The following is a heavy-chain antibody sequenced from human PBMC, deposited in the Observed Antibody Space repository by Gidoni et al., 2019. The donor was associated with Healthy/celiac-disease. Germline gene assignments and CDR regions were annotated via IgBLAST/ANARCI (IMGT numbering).Heavy chain of an antibody. CDR2: FSYSGST. V-gene: IGHV4-59*11. CDR1: RCSFSCLY. J-gene: IGHJ4*02. D-gene: IGHD2-15*01. CDR3: ARDSYCSCGSCSSREYYFDY. Sequence: QVQLRASGPGMVTPSETLSLACPVSRCSFSCLYWSWMRQPPGKGLEWIGSFSYSGSTTYIPSLKSRVTMSGDTSKKQCSLKGSSVTAADTAVYYCARDSYCSCGSCSSREYYFDYWGQGTLVTVSS.